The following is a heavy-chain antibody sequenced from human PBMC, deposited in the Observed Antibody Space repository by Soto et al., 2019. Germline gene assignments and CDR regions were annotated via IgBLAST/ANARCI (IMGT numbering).Heavy chain of an antibody. Sequence: SVKGSFKSSGGAFSSYAISWVRQAPGQGLEWMGGIIPIFGTANYAQKFQGRVTITADESTSTAYMELSSLRSEDTAVYYCARATGRAAAGRLYGMDVWGQGTTVTVSS. CDR2: IIPIFGTA. V-gene: IGHV1-69*13. CDR3: ARATGRAAAGRLYGMDV. D-gene: IGHD6-13*01. CDR1: GGAFSSYA. J-gene: IGHJ6*01.